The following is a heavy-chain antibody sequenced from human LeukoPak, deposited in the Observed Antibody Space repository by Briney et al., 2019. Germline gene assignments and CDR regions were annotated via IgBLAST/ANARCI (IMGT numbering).Heavy chain of an antibody. CDR2: ISYDGSNK. J-gene: IGHJ4*02. D-gene: IGHD1-26*01. CDR3: ARDPSYGFDY. Sequence: PGRSLRLSCAASGLTFSSYAMHWVRQAPGKGLEWVAVISYDGSNKYYADSVKGRFTISRDNSKNTLYLQMNSLRAEDTAVYYCARDPSYGFDYWGQGTLVTVSS. V-gene: IGHV3-30-3*01. CDR1: GLTFSSYA.